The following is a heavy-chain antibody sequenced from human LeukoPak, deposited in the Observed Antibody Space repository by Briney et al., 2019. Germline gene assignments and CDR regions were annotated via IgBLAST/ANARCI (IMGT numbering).Heavy chain of an antibody. CDR2: INPNSGGT. Sequence: ASVKVSCKASGYTFTGYYMHWVRQAPGQGLEWMGWINPNSGGTNYAQKFQGWVTMTRDTSISTAYIELSRLRSDDTAVYYCARGITMVRGVIMAPGYWGQGTLVTVSS. CDR1: GYTFTGYY. CDR3: ARGITMVRGVIMAPGY. D-gene: IGHD3-10*01. V-gene: IGHV1-2*04. J-gene: IGHJ4*02.